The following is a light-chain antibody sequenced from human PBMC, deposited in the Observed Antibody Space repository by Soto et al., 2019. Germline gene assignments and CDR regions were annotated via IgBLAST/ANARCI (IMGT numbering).Light chain of an antibody. J-gene: IGKJ2*01. CDR2: LAS. Sequence: DIQMTQSPSSLSASVGDRVTITCRASQTITRYLNWYQHKPGKDPKLLIYLASSLQSGVPSRFSGSGSGTDFTLTISCLQPEDFATYYCRQAYSTLYTFGQGTKLDLK. CDR1: QTITRY. CDR3: RQAYSTLYT. V-gene: IGKV1-39*01.